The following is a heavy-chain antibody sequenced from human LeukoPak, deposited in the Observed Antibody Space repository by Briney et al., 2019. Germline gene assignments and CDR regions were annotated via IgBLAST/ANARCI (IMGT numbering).Heavy chain of an antibody. CDR3: ARERGSGSYHPFDP. D-gene: IGHD3-10*01. CDR1: GFTFSSYW. V-gene: IGHV3-7*01. J-gene: IGHJ5*02. CDR2: TKQDGTEK. Sequence: GGSLRLSCAASGFTFSSYWMSWVRQAPGKGLEWVANTKQDGTEKYYVDSVKGRFTISRDNAKNLLYLQMNSLRAEDTAIYYCARERGSGSYHPFDPWGQGTLATVSS.